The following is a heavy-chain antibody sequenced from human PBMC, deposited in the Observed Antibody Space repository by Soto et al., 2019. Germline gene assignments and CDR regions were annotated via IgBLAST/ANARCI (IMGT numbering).Heavy chain of an antibody. D-gene: IGHD6-13*01. CDR3: VRALAAVQE. Sequence: QVQLQQWGAGLLKPSETLSLTCAVYGGSFSGYYWSWIRQPPGKGLEWIGEITRSGSTNHNPSLKSRVTISVDTSKQQFSLSLTSVTAADTAVYFCVRALAAVQEWGQGTLVTVSS. CDR2: ITRSGST. V-gene: IGHV4-34*01. J-gene: IGHJ4*02. CDR1: GGSFSGYY.